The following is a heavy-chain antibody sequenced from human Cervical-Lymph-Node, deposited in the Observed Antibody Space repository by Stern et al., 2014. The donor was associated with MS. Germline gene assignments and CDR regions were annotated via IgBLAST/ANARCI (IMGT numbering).Heavy chain of an antibody. D-gene: IGHD3-22*01. J-gene: IGHJ1*01. CDR1: GGSMSSYGHY. Sequence: QVQLQESGPGLVKPSQTLSLTCDVSGGSMSSYGHYWSWIRQHPGKGLEWIGDIYSSGSTYYNPSLKSRLIISIDTSKNQFSLKLNSVTAADTAVYYCARGSDDSAGYLMNENFQHWGQGTLVTVTS. V-gene: IGHV4-31*11. CDR2: IYSSGST. CDR3: ARGSDDSAGYLMNENFQH.